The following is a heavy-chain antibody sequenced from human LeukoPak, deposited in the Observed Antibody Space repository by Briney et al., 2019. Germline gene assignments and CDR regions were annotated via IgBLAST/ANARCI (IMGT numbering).Heavy chain of an antibody. V-gene: IGHV4-39*07. CDR2: IYYSGST. CDR1: GGSISSSSYY. CDR3: ARGSYSSSLDDY. J-gene: IGHJ4*02. D-gene: IGHD6-13*01. Sequence: SETLSLTCTVSGGSISSSSYYWGWIRQPPGKGLEWIGSIYYSGSTYYNPSLKSRVTISVDTSKNQFSLKLSSVTAADTAVYYCARGSYSSSLDDYWGQGTLVTVSS.